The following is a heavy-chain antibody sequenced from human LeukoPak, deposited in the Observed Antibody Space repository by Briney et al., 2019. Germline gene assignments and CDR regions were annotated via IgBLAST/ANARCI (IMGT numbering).Heavy chain of an antibody. V-gene: IGHV1-2*02. D-gene: IGHD3-3*01. CDR1: GYTFTGYY. J-gene: IGHJ4*02. CDR3: AREILPGDFWSGYIDY. Sequence: ASVKVSCKASGYTFTGYYMHWVRQAPGQGLELMGWINPNSGGTNYAQKFQGRVTMTRDTSISTAYMELSRLRSDDTAVYYCAREILPGDFWSGYIDYWGQGTLVTVSS. CDR2: INPNSGGT.